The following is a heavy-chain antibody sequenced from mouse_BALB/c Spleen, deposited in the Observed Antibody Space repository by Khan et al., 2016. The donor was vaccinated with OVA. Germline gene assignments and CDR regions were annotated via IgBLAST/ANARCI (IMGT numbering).Heavy chain of an antibody. V-gene: IGHV9-3-1*01. CDR3: ARPPYFSYVMVY. J-gene: IGHJ4*01. D-gene: IGHD2-10*01. CDR2: INTYTGEP. Sequence: QIQLVQSGPELKKPGETVNISCKASGYTFTNFGMNWVQQAPGKGLKWMGWINTYTGEPTYADDFKGRFAFSLDTSASTAYLQINNLKNEDTATYFCARPPYFSYVMVYWGQGTSVTVSS. CDR1: GYTFTNFG.